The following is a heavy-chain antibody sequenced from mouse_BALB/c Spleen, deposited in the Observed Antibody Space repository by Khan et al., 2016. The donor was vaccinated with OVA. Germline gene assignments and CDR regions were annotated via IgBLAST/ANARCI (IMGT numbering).Heavy chain of an antibody. CDR2: IYPGNVNT. CDR1: GYTFTNYY. D-gene: IGHD2-1*01. CDR3: AREGYYGNHRAWFAY. V-gene: IGHV1S56*01. Sequence: QVQLQQPGPELVKPGASVRISCKASGYTFTNYYIHWVKQRPGQGLEWIGWIYPGNVNTKYNEKFKGKATLTADKSSSTAYMQLSSLTSEDSAVYFCAREGYYGNHRAWFAYWGQGTLVTVSA. J-gene: IGHJ3*01.